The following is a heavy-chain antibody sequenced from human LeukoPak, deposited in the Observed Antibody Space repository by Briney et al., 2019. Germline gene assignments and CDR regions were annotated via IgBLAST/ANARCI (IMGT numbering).Heavy chain of an antibody. CDR3: ARDPSIPYYDFWSGYSGGWSFGGEFDY. Sequence: GGSLRLSCTASGFTLSSYWMAWVRQAPGKGLEWVANIKQDGSEKYYVDSVKGRFTISRDNAKNSLYLQMNSLRAEDTAVYYCARDPSIPYYDFWSGYSGGWSFGGEFDYWGQGTLVTVSS. D-gene: IGHD3-3*01. V-gene: IGHV3-7*01. CDR1: GFTLSSYW. J-gene: IGHJ4*02. CDR2: IKQDGSEK.